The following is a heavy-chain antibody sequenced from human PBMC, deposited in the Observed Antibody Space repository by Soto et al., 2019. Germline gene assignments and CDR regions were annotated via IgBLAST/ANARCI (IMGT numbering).Heavy chain of an antibody. Sequence: GGSLRLSCAASGFTFSSYGMHWVRQAPGKGLEWVAVISYDGSNKYYADSVKGRFTISRDNSKNTLYLQMNSLRAEDTAVYYCAAPGFDPYAFDIWGQGTMVTVSS. CDR3: AAPGFDPYAFDI. D-gene: IGHD3-9*01. CDR2: ISYDGSNK. V-gene: IGHV3-30*03. CDR1: GFTFSSYG. J-gene: IGHJ3*02.